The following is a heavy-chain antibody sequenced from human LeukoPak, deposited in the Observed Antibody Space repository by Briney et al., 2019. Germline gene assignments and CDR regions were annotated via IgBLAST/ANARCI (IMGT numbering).Heavy chain of an antibody. CDR1: GGSISSGGYY. V-gene: IGHV4-31*03. Sequence: SETLSLTCTVSGGSISSGGYYWSWIRQHPGKGLEWIGYIYYSGSTYYNPSLKSRVTISVDTSKNQFSLKLSSVTAADTAVYYCARAKDSSGYPRRDYYFFDYWGQGTLVTVSS. J-gene: IGHJ4*02. CDR2: IYYSGST. D-gene: IGHD3-22*01. CDR3: ARAKDSSGYPRRDYYFFDY.